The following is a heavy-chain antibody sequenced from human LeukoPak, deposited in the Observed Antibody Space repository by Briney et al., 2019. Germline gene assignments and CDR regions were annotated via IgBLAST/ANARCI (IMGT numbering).Heavy chain of an antibody. CDR1: GGTFSSYA. D-gene: IGHD2-15*01. CDR2: IIPIFGTA. J-gene: IGHJ6*02. Sequence: SVKVSCKASGGTFSSYAISWVRQAPGQGLEWMGGIIPIFGTANYAQKFQGRVTMTRNTSISTAYMELSSLRSEDTAVYYCARGPVVVVAATSKAGYGMDVWGQGTTVTVSS. V-gene: IGHV1-69*05. CDR3: ARGPVVVVAATSKAGYGMDV.